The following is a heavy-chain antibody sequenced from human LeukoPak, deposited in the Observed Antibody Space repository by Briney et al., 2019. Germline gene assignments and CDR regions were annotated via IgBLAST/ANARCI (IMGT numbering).Heavy chain of an antibody. D-gene: IGHD4-17*01. CDR2: INHSGRT. CDR1: GGFFSRYY. CDR3: ARGQGTVTPP. J-gene: IGHJ5*02. V-gene: IGHV4-34*01. Sequence: SETLSLTCAVYGGFFSRYYWGWIRQPPGKGLVWIREINHSGRTISTPSLKSRVTISLDPSNNQFSLRLSSAPAADTAAYYCARGQGTVTPPWGQGTLVTVSS.